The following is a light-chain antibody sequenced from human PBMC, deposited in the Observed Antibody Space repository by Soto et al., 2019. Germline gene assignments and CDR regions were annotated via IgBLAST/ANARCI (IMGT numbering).Light chain of an antibody. CDR2: GVS. V-gene: IGLV2-23*02. CDR3: CSYAGLSTSRV. J-gene: IGLJ2*01. CDR1: SSDVGSYDH. Sequence: QSVLTQPASVSGSPGQSITISCTGTSSDVGSYDHVSWYQHHPGKAPKLMIYGVSQRPSGVSNRFSGSKSGNTASLTISGLQSEDEADYYCCSYAGLSTSRVFGGGTQLTVL.